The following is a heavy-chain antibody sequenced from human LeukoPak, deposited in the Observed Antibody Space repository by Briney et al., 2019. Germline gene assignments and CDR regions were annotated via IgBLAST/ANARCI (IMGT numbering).Heavy chain of an antibody. D-gene: IGHD1-26*01. CDR3: AKDSRYSGSYYHFDY. CDR1: GFTFSSHA. V-gene: IGHV3-23*01. J-gene: IGHJ4*02. Sequence: EPGGSLRLSCAASGFTFSSHAMSWVRQAPGKGLEWVSAISGSGGSTYYADSVKGRFTISRDNSKNTLYLQMNSLRAEDTAVYYCAKDSRYSGSYYHFDYWGQGTLVTVSS. CDR2: ISGSGGST.